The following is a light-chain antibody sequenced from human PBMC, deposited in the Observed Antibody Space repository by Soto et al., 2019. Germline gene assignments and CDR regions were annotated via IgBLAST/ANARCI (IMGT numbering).Light chain of an antibody. V-gene: IGKV1-5*01. J-gene: IGKJ1*01. CDR1: QSSSW. CDR3: QQYNTYPWT. CDR2: DAS. Sequence: DIPVTQSPSTLSASVGDRVTFTCRASQSSSWLAWYQQKPGKAPKLLLYDASTLQSGVPSRFSGSGSGTDFTLTISRLHPDDFATYYCQQYNTYPWTFGQGTKVEIK.